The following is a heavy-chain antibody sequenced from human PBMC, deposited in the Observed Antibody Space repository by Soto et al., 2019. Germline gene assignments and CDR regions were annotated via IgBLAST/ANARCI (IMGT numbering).Heavy chain of an antibody. Sequence: SETLSLTCTVSGGSISSSSYYWGWIRQPPGKGLEWIGSIYYSGSTYYNPSLKSRVTISVDTSKNQFSLKLSSVTAADTAVYYCARHMGELSPLYYYYYYYMDVWGKGTTVTVSS. CDR1: GGSISSSSYY. CDR2: IYYSGST. V-gene: IGHV4-39*01. CDR3: ARHMGELSPLYYYYYYYMDV. D-gene: IGHD3-16*02. J-gene: IGHJ6*03.